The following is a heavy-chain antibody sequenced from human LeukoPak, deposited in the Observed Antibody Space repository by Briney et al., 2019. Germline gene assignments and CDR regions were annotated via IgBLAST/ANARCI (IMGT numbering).Heavy chain of an antibody. CDR3: ARDLVPADALDY. J-gene: IGHJ4*02. Sequence: PGGSLRLSCAASGFTFSSYSMNWVRQAPGKGLEWVSSISSSSSYIYYADSVKGRFTISRDNAKNSLYLQMNSLRTEDTAVYYCARDLVPADALDYWGQGTLVTVSS. D-gene: IGHD2-2*01. V-gene: IGHV3-21*01. CDR2: ISSSSSYI. CDR1: GFTFSSYS.